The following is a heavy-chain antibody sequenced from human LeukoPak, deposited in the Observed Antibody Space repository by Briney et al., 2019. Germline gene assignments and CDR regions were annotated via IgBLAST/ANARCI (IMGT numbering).Heavy chain of an antibody. CDR3: ASPAFHYAR. J-gene: IGHJ4*02. CDR1: GFTFSSYW. Sequence: GGSLRLSCAASGFTFSSYWMHWVRQAPGKGLVWVSRINTDGSSTSYADSVKGRFTISRDNAKNTLYLQMNSLRAEDTAVYYGASPAFHYARRGQGTLVTVSS. V-gene: IGHV3-74*01. D-gene: IGHD3-16*01. CDR2: INTDGSST.